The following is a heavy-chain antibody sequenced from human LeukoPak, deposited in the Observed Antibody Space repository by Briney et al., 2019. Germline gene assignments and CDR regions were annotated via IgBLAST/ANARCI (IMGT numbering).Heavy chain of an antibody. Sequence: SETLSLTCTVSGGSISSSSYYWGWIRQPPGKGLEWIGSIYYSGSTYYNPSLKSRVTISVDTPKNQFSLKLSSVTAADTAVYYCARIPMVRGGIQKNWFDPWGQGTLVTVSS. CDR2: IYYSGST. D-gene: IGHD3-10*01. CDR3: ARIPMVRGGIQKNWFDP. V-gene: IGHV4-39*07. CDR1: GGSISSSSYY. J-gene: IGHJ5*02.